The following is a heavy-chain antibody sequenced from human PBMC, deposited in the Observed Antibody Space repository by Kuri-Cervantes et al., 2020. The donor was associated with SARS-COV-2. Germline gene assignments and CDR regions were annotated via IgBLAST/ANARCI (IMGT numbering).Heavy chain of an antibody. V-gene: IGHV4-34*01. CDR1: GGSFSGYY. Sequence: SQTLSLTCAVYGGSFSGYYWSWIRQPPGKGLEWIGEINHRGSTNYNPSLKSRVTISVDTSKNQFSLKLSSVTAADTAVYYCASTAAGYYGMDVWGQGTTVTVSS. CDR3: ASTAAGYYGMDV. J-gene: IGHJ6*02. D-gene: IGHD6-13*01. CDR2: INHRGST.